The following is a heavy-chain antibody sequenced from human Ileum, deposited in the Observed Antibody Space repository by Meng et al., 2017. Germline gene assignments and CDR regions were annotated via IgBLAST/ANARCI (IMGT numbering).Heavy chain of an antibody. D-gene: IGHD3-22*01. CDR3: ASGIYYYDSGDYHDY. CDR1: GGTFSSYT. Sequence: SVKVSCKASGGTFSSYTISWVRQAPGQGLEWMGRIIPILGIANYAQKFQGRVTITADKSTSTAYMEPSSLRSEDTAVYYWASGIYYYDSGDYHDYWGQGTLVTVSS. J-gene: IGHJ4*02. V-gene: IGHV1-69*02. CDR2: IIPILGIA.